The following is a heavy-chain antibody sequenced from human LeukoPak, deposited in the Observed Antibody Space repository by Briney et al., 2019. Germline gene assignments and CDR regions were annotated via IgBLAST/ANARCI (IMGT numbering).Heavy chain of an antibody. CDR3: ARDNWNDAHYGMDV. Sequence: SETLSLTCTVSGGSISSSSYYWGWIRQPPGKGLEWIGSIYYSGSTNYNPSLKSRVTISVDTSKNQFSLKLSSVTAADTAVYYCARDNWNDAHYGMDVWGQGTTVTVSS. V-gene: IGHV4-39*07. CDR2: IYYSGST. J-gene: IGHJ6*02. CDR1: GGSISSSSYY. D-gene: IGHD1-1*01.